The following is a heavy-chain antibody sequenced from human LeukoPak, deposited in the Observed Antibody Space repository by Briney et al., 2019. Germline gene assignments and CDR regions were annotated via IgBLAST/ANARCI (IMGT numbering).Heavy chain of an antibody. Sequence: ASVKVSCKASGYTFTGYYMHWVRQAPGQGLEWMGWINPNSGGTNYAQKFQGRVTMTRDTSISTAYMELSRLRSDDTAVYYCARVWGGITMVRGVTAIGYWGQGTLVTVSS. CDR2: INPNSGGT. CDR1: GYTFTGYY. V-gene: IGHV1-2*02. D-gene: IGHD3-10*01. CDR3: ARVWGGITMVRGVTAIGY. J-gene: IGHJ4*02.